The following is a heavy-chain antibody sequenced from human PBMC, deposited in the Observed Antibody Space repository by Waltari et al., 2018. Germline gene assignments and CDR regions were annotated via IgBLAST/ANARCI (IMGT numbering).Heavy chain of an antibody. CDR1: GLIISDYA. D-gene: IGHD7-27*01. J-gene: IGHJ4*02. Sequence: EVQLVESGGALVQPGGSLKLSCAAYGLIISDYAIHWVRQASGKGPEVVGRIRSRFKGDATAYGESVQGRFTISRDDSKNTVYLEMNSLKTDDTAVYYCIRPFEMGIDWGQGTLVTVSS. V-gene: IGHV3-73*01. CDR3: IRPFEMGID. CDR2: IRSRFKGDAT.